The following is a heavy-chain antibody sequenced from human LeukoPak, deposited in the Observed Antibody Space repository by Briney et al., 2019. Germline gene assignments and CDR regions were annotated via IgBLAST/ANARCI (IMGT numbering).Heavy chain of an antibody. Sequence: GGSLRLSCAASGFTFSSYSMNWVRQAPGEGLEWVSYITSGSGPIYYADSVKGRFTISRDNAKNSLYLQMNSLRDEDTAVYYCARRAYGDDSFDYWGQGTLVTVSS. J-gene: IGHJ4*02. CDR3: ARRAYGDDSFDY. D-gene: IGHD4-17*01. CDR2: ITSGSGPI. V-gene: IGHV3-48*02. CDR1: GFTFSSYS.